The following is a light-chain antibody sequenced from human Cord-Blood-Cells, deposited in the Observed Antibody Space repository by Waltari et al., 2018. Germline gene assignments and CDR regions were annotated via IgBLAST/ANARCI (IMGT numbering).Light chain of an antibody. Sequence: QSALTQPASVSGSPGQSITISCTGTSSDVGSYNLLSWYQQHPGKAPKVMIYEGSKRPSVVSNRFSGAKSGNTAFLTISGLQAEDEADYYCCSYAGSSTLFGGGTKLTVL. V-gene: IGLV2-23*01. CDR2: EGS. CDR3: CSYAGSSTL. CDR1: SSDVGSYNL. J-gene: IGLJ2*01.